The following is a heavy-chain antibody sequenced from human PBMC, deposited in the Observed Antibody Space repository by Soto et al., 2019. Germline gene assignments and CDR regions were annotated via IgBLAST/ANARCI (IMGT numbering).Heavy chain of an antibody. CDR2: TSYDGSNK. J-gene: IGHJ4*02. CDR1: GFTFSNYG. Sequence: QVQLVESGGGVVQPGRSLRLSCVASGFTFSNYGMHWVRQAPGKGLEWVAVTSYDGSNKYYLESVQGRFTISRDNSRNTLYLQMNSLRPEDTAVYYCATRGTTGQFDYWGQGTLVIVSS. CDR3: ATRGTTGQFDY. D-gene: IGHD4-17*01. V-gene: IGHV3-30*03.